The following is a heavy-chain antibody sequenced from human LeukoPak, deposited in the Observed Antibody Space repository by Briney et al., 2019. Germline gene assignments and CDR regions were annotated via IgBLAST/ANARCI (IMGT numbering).Heavy chain of an antibody. V-gene: IGHV4-59*08. Sequence: PSETLSLTCTVSGGSISMYYWSWIRPPPGKGLEWIGYISYSGSTHYNPSLESLVTISVDTSNNQFSLQLSSVTAAATAVFYCARHNAVPGGTHFDYRGQGTLVTVSS. D-gene: IGHD2-8*01. J-gene: IGHJ4*02. CDR1: GGSISMYY. CDR2: ISYSGST. CDR3: ARHNAVPGGTHFDY.